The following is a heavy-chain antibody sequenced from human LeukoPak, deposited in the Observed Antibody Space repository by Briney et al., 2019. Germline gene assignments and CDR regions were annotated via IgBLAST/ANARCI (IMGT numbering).Heavy chain of an antibody. CDR3: ARDLPVAAADY. CDR1: GFTFSSYA. V-gene: IGHV3-30-3*01. J-gene: IGHJ4*02. CDR2: ISYDGSNK. D-gene: IGHD6-13*01. Sequence: GGSLRLSCAASGFTFSSYAMHWVRQAPGKGLEWVAVISYDGSNKYYADSVKGRFTISRDNSKNTLYLQMNSLRAEDTAVYYCARDLPVAAADYWGQGTLVTVSS.